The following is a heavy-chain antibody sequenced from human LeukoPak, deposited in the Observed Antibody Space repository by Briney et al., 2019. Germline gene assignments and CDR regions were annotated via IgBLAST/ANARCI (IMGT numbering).Heavy chain of an antibody. J-gene: IGHJ4*02. CDR2: ISGSGGST. CDR1: GFTFSSYA. D-gene: IGHD2-15*01. CDR3: AKVVNSLKIVVVVAAPVDY. Sequence: GASLRLSCAASGFTFSSYAMSWVRQAPGKGLKWVSAISGSGGSTYYADSVKGRFTISRDNSKNTLYLQMNSLRAEDTAVYYCAKVVNSLKIVVVVAAPVDYWGQGTLVTVSS. V-gene: IGHV3-23*01.